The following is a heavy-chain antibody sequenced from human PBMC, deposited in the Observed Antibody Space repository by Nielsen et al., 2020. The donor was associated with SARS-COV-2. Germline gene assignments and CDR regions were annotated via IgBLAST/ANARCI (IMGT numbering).Heavy chain of an antibody. J-gene: IGHJ3*02. V-gene: IGHV7-4-1*02. CDR2: INTNTGNP. CDR3: LVESYSSGWTVSDAFDI. D-gene: IGHD6-19*01. CDR1: GHTFTSYA. Sequence: ASVKVSCKASGHTFTSYAMNWVRQAPGQGLEWMGWINTNTGNPTYAQGFTGRFVFSLDTSVSTAYLQISSLKAEDTAVYYCLVESYSSGWTVSDAFDIWGQGTMVTVSS.